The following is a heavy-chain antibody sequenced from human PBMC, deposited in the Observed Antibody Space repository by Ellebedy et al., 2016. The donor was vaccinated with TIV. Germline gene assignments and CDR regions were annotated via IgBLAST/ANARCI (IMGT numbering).Heavy chain of an antibody. Sequence: GESLKISCAASGFTFSSYEMNWVRQAPGKGLEWVSYSSSSGRTIYYADSVKGRFTISRDNAKNSLYLQMNSLRAEDTAVYYCSRVRWQLYAYGMDVWGQGTTVTVSS. D-gene: IGHD6-13*01. CDR2: SSSSGRTI. CDR3: SRVRWQLYAYGMDV. CDR1: GFTFSSYE. J-gene: IGHJ6*02. V-gene: IGHV3-48*03.